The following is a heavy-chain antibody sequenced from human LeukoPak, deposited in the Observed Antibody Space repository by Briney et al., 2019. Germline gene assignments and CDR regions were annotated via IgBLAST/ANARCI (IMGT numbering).Heavy chain of an antibody. CDR3: ARVSTGPV. CDR1: GFIFGNFN. CDR2: ISSTGNYI. J-gene: IGHJ4*02. Sequence: PGGSLRVSCVGSGFIFGNFNMNWVRQAPGKGLEWVSSISSTGNYIHHADSVKGRFTISRDNAQKSLYLQMNSLRVEDSAVYYCARVSTGPVWGQGTLVTVSS. V-gene: IGHV3-21*01. D-gene: IGHD1-1*01.